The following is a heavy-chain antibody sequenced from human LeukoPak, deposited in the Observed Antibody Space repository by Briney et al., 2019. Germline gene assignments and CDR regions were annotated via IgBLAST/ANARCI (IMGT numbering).Heavy chain of an antibody. CDR2: INTNTGNP. J-gene: IGHJ4*02. V-gene: IGHV7-4-1*02. Sequence: ASVKVSCKASGYTFTSYAMNWVRQAPGQGLEWMGRINTNTGNPTYAQGFTGRFVFSLDTSVSTAYLQISSLKAEDTAVYYCARGGEQWLETSFDYWGQGTLVIVSS. CDR1: GYTFTSYA. D-gene: IGHD6-19*01. CDR3: ARGGEQWLETSFDY.